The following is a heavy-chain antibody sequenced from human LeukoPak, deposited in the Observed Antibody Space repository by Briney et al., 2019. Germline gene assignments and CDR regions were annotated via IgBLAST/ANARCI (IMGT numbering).Heavy chain of an antibody. D-gene: IGHD6-13*01. CDR3: ARDYDSSSCPYFDY. CDR1: GDSISSSSSY. Sequence: SETLSLTCSVSGDSISSSSSYWGWIRQPPGKGLEWIGSIYYSGSTNYNPSLKSRVTISVDTSKNQFSLKLSSVTAADTAVYYCARDYDSSSCPYFDYWGQGTLVTVSS. J-gene: IGHJ4*02. CDR2: IYYSGST. V-gene: IGHV4-39*07.